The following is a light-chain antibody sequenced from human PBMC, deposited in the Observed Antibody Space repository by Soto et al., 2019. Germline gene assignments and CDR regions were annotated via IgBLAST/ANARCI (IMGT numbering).Light chain of an antibody. CDR3: QQSYSALLT. Sequence: DIQMTQSPSSLSASVGDRVTITCRASQGISSNLNWYQQKPGKAPKLLIYAASRLQSGVPSRFSGSGFGTDFTLTISSLQPEDFATYYCQQSYSALLTFGGGTKVQIK. CDR2: AAS. J-gene: IGKJ4*01. CDR1: QGISSN. V-gene: IGKV1-39*01.